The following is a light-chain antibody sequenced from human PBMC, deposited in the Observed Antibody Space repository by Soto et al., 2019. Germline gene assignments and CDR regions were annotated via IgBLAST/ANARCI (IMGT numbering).Light chain of an antibody. J-gene: IGKJ1*01. CDR3: QQHEAYPRT. CDR2: QAS. V-gene: IGKV1-5*03. Sequence: DIQMTQSPSTLSASIGDRVTITCRASQNINVWLAWYQQKPGKAPKFLIYQASTLQSGVPSRFSGSGSVTEFTLTISSLQPDDFATYYCQQHEAYPRTFGQGTKVEIK. CDR1: QNINVW.